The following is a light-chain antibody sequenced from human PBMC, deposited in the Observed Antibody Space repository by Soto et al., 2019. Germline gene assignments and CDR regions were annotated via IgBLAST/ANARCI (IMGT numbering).Light chain of an antibody. J-gene: IGLJ2*01. V-gene: IGLV2-14*01. CDR2: DVS. Sequence: QSALTQPASVSGSPGQSITISCTGTSSDVGGYNYVSWYQQHPGKAPKLMIYDVSNRPPGVSNRFSGSKSGNTASLTISGLQAEDEADYYCSSYTSSSTLPFGGGTKVTVL. CDR1: SSDVGGYNY. CDR3: SSYTSSSTLP.